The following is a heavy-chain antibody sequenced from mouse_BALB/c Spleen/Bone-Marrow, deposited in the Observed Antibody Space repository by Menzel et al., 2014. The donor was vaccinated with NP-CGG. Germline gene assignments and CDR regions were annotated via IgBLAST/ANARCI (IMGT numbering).Heavy chain of an antibody. J-gene: IGHJ3*01. V-gene: IGHV6-6*02. Sequence: EVQVVESGGGLVQPGGSMKLSCVASGFAFSNYWMNWVRQSPEKGLEWVAEIRLKSNNYATHYAESVKGRFTISRDDSKSSVYLQMNNLRAEDTGIYYCTTGFAYWGQGTLVTVSA. CDR3: TTGFAY. CDR1: GFAFSNYW. CDR2: IRLKSNNYAT.